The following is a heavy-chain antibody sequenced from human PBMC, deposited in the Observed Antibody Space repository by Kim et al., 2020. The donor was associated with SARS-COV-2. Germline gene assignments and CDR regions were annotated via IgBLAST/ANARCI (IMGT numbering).Heavy chain of an antibody. D-gene: IGHD6-13*01. Sequence: RYSPSFQVQVTISADKSISTAYLQWSSLKASDTAMYYCARQTAVPGTWGFWGQGTLVTVSS. J-gene: IGHJ4*02. V-gene: IGHV5-51*01. CDR3: ARQTAVPGTWGF.